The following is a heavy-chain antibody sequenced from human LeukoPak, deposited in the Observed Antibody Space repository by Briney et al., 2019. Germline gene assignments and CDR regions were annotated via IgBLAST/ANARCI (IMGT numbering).Heavy chain of an antibody. J-gene: IGHJ3*02. CDR2: IHYSGST. CDR1: GGSISSSF. Sequence: SETLSLTCTVSGGSISSSFWSWIRQPPGKGLEWIAYIHYSGSTNYIPSLRSRVTTSIDTSKNQFSLKLNSVTAADTAVYYCALNRNDLSAFDIWGQGTMLTVSS. D-gene: IGHD1-1*01. V-gene: IGHV4-59*01. CDR3: ALNRNDLSAFDI.